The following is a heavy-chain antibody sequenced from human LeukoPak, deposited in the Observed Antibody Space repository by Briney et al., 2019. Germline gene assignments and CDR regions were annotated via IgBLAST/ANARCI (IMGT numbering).Heavy chain of an antibody. V-gene: IGHV4-59*12. Sequence: SETLSLTCTVAGASISSWYWSWIRQPPGKGLEWIGNIHGSGNTNYNPSLKSRLSMSLDTSKNQVSLNLTSVTAADTATYFCARETMLAGFAGGLGFNYWAQEILVIVSS. CDR3: ARETMLAGFAGGLGFNY. J-gene: IGHJ4*02. CDR1: GASISSWY. D-gene: IGHD3-16*01. CDR2: IHGSGNT.